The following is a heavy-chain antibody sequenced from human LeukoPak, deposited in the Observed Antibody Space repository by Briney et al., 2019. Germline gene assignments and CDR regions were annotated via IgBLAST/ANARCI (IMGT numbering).Heavy chain of an antibody. CDR2: IYATGST. CDR3: ARHSKAATVDYFDS. D-gene: IGHD1-14*01. Sequence: SETLSLTCSVSRASLYGHYWSWIRQPPGTGLQWIGYIYATGSTNYNPSLTGRVTMSVDTSRTQFFLNLSSVTAADTAIYFCARHSKAATVDYFDSWGQGTPVTASS. V-gene: IGHV4-4*08. CDR1: RASLYGHY. J-gene: IGHJ4*02.